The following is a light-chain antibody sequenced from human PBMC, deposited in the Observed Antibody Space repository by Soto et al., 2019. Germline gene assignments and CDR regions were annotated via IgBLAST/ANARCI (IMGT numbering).Light chain of an antibody. V-gene: IGLV2-11*01. J-gene: IGLJ1*01. CDR1: SSDVGGYNY. CDR2: DVS. Sequence: QSALTQPRSVSGSPGQSVTISCTGTSSDVGGYNYVSWYQQHPGKAPKLMIYDVSKRPSGVPDRFSGSKSGNTASLTISGLQADDEADYYCCSCAGSYSNVFGTGTKLTVL. CDR3: CSCAGSYSNV.